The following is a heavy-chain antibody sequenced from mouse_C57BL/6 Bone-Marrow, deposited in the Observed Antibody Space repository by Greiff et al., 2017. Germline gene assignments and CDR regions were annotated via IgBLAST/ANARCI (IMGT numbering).Heavy chain of an antibody. J-gene: IGHJ3*01. CDR2: IYPRSGNT. D-gene: IGHD2-3*01. Sequence: VMLVESGAELARPGASVKLSCKASGYTFTSYGISWVKQRTGQGLEWIGEIYPRSGNTYYNEKFKGKATLTADKSSSTAYMELRSLTSEDAAVYFCARDGYYWGQGTLVTVSA. V-gene: IGHV1-81*01. CDR1: GYTFTSYG. CDR3: ARDGYY.